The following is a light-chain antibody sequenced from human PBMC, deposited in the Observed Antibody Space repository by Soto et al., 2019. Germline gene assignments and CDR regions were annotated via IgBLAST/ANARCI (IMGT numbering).Light chain of an antibody. CDR1: QSVNSR. V-gene: IGKV3-20*01. CDR3: QHYGRSPIT. Sequence: EIVLTQSPGTLSLSPVERATLSCRASQSVNSRLAWYQHKPGQAPRLLISGASSRATGIPDRFSGSGSATDFTLTISRLEPEDFALYYCQHYGRSPITCGQGKRREIK. J-gene: IGKJ5*01. CDR2: GAS.